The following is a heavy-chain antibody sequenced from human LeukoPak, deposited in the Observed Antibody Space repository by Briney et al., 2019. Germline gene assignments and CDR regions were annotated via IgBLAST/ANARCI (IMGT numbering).Heavy chain of an antibody. CDR3: AKARIPGYVYYFDY. CDR1: GITISRYW. V-gene: IGHV3-74*01. J-gene: IGHJ4*02. D-gene: IGHD3-16*01. Sequence: QTGGSLRLSCAASGITISRYWMHWVRQAPGKGLVWVSRVNGDGSTTNYADSVKGRFTISRDNSKNTLYLQMNSLRAEDTAVYYCAKARIPGYVYYFDYWGQGTLVTVSS. CDR2: VNGDGSTT.